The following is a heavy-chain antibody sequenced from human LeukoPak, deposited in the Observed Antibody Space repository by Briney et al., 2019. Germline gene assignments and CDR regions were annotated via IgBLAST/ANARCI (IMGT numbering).Heavy chain of an antibody. Sequence: GASVKVSCKASGYTFTGYYMHWVRQAPGQGLEWMGWINPNSGGTNYAQKFQGRVTMTRDTSISTAYMELSRLRSDDTAVYYCAREQGGSYYYYYYYMDVWGKGTTVTVSS. CDR3: AREQGGSYYYYYYYMDV. V-gene: IGHV1-2*02. J-gene: IGHJ6*03. CDR2: INPNSGGT. CDR1: GYTFTGYY. D-gene: IGHD1-26*01.